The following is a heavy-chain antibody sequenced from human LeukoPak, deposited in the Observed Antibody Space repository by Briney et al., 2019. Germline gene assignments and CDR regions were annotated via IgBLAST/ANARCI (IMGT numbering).Heavy chain of an antibody. D-gene: IGHD2-21*02. CDR3: AKVGGSPAILGWYFDL. V-gene: IGHV1-2*06. Sequence: ASVKVSCKASGYTFTDYYMHWLRQAPGQGLEWLGRIYPNSGGTDYAQKFQGRVTMTRDTSISTAYLELTRLTSDDTAVYYCAKVGGSPAILGWYFDLWGQGTLVTVSS. CDR1: GYTFTDYY. CDR2: IYPNSGGT. J-gene: IGHJ2*01.